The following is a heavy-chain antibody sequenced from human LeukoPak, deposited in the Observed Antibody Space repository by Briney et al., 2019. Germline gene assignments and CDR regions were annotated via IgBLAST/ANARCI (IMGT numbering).Heavy chain of an antibody. J-gene: IGHJ4*02. D-gene: IGHD6-13*01. CDR3: ARPFSSWYYFDY. CDR2: ISSSGRTI. CDR1: GFTFSRYA. Sequence: GGSLRLSCSASGFTFSRYAMHWVREAPGKGLEWISYISSSGRTIYYADSVKGRFTISRDNAKNSLYLQMNSLRAEDTAVYYCARPFSSWYYFDYWGQGTLVTVSS. V-gene: IGHV3-48*03.